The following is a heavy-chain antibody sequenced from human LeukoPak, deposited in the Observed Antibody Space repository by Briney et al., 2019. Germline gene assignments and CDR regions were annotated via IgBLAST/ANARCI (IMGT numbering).Heavy chain of an antibody. CDR3: AREGGIQLWTTGYHYGMDV. Sequence: ASVKVSCKASGYTFTSYYMHWVRQAPGQGLEWMGIINPSGGSTSYAQKFQGRVTMTRDTSTSTVYIELSSLRSEDTAVYYCAREGGIQLWTTGYHYGMDVWGQGTTVTVSS. V-gene: IGHV1-46*01. D-gene: IGHD5-18*01. CDR1: GYTFTSYY. CDR2: INPSGGST. J-gene: IGHJ6*02.